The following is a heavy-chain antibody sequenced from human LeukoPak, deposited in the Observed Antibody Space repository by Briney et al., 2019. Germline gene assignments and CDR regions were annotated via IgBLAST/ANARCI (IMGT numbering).Heavy chain of an antibody. V-gene: IGHV7-4-1*02. J-gene: IGHJ5*02. CDR2: INTNTGNP. CDR1: GYTFTSYG. CDR3: ARMRDFWSGSDIDP. Sequence: GASVKVSCKASGYTFTSYGISWVRQAPGQGLEWMGWINTNTGNPTYAQGFTGRFVFSLDTSVSTAYLQISSLKAEDTAVYYCARMRDFWSGSDIDPWGQGTLVTVSS. D-gene: IGHD3-3*01.